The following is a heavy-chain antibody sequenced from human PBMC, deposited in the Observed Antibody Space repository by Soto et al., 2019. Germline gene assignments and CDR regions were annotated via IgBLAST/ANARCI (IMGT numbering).Heavy chain of an antibody. CDR2: INAGNGNT. Sequence: GSVKVSCKASGYTFTSYGISWVRQAPGQRLEWMGWINAGNGNTKYSQKFQGRVTITRDTSASTAYMELSSLRSEDTAVYYCASEEAVAVYFDYWGQGTLVTVSS. CDR3: ASEEAVAVYFDY. CDR1: GYTFTSYG. V-gene: IGHV1-3*01. D-gene: IGHD6-19*01. J-gene: IGHJ4*02.